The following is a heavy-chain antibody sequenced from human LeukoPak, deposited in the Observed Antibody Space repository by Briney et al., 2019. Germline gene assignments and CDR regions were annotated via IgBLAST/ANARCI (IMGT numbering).Heavy chain of an antibody. CDR3: ASPVLGYCSSTSCTNWFDP. D-gene: IGHD2-2*01. Sequence: SETLSLTCTVSGGSISSYYWSWIRQPAGKGLEWIGRIYTSGSTNYNPSLKSRVTISVDTSKNQFSLKLSSVTAADTAVYYCASPVLGYCSSTSCTNWFDPWGQGTLVTVSS. V-gene: IGHV4-4*07. CDR1: GGSISSYY. J-gene: IGHJ5*02. CDR2: IYTSGST.